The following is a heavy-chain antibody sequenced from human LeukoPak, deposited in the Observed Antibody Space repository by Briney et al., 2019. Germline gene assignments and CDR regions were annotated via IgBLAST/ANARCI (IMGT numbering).Heavy chain of an antibody. J-gene: IGHJ4*02. D-gene: IGHD6-19*01. V-gene: IGHV1-8*03. Sequence: ASVKVSCKASGYTFTSYDINWVRQATGQGLEWMGWMNPNSGNTGYAQKFQDRVTITRNTSISTAYMELSSLRSEDTAVYYCARSSSGWLFDYWGQGTLVTVSS. CDR3: ARSSSGWLFDY. CDR1: GYTFTSYD. CDR2: MNPNSGNT.